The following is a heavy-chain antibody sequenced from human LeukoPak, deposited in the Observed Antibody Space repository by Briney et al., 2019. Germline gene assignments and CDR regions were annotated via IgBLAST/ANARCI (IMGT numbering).Heavy chain of an antibody. J-gene: IGHJ4*02. CDR1: GFTFSSYA. D-gene: IGHD2-15*01. Sequence: GGSLRLSCAASGFTFSSYAMSWVRQAPGKGLEWVSAISGSGGSTYYADSVKGQFTISRDNSKNTLYLQMNSLRAEDTAVYYCAKFGRYCSGGSCHSRFDYWGQGTLVTVSS. CDR3: AKFGRYCSGGSCHSRFDY. CDR2: ISGSGGST. V-gene: IGHV3-23*01.